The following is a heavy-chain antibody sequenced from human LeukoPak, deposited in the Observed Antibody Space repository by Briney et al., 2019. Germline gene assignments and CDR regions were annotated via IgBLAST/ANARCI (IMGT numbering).Heavy chain of an antibody. J-gene: IGHJ4*02. D-gene: IGHD2-21*02. Sequence: PGGSLRLSCAASGLTFSSYNMNWVRQAPGKGLERVSSISSSSSYIYYADSVKGRFTISRDNAKNSLYLQMNSLRAEDTAVYYCARDCGGDCYSHYFDYWGQGTLVTVSS. CDR1: GLTFSSYN. CDR3: ARDCGGDCYSHYFDY. CDR2: ISSSSSYI. V-gene: IGHV3-21*01.